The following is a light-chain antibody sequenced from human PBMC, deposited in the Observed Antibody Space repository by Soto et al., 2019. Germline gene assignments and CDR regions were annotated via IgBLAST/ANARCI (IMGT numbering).Light chain of an antibody. J-gene: IGLJ2*01. CDR1: NIGRKS. CDR3: QVWDNTSDHVV. V-gene: IGLV3-21*04. Sequence: SYELTQPPSVSVAPGKTARITCGGNNIGRKSVHWYQQKPGQAPVLVIYYDSDRPSGIPERFSGSNSGNTAALTISRVEAGDEADYYCQVWDNTSDHVVFGGGTKVTVL. CDR2: YDS.